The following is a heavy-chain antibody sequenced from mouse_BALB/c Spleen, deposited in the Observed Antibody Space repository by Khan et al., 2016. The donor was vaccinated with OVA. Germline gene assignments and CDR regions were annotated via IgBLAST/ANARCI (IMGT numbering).Heavy chain of an antibody. CDR2: IRSSGCT. D-gene: IGHD2-3*01. Sequence: VQLKESGPGLVKPSQSLSLTCTVTGYSITSDYAWNWIRKFPGHKLEWMGYIRSSGCTNYTPALKSRISFTRDTSKNQFFLHLNSVTTEDTATYYGARDGSRCRYSMDYWGQGTTVTVSS. CDR1: GYSITSDYA. CDR3: ARDGSRCRYSMDY. V-gene: IGHV3-2*02. J-gene: IGHJ4*01.